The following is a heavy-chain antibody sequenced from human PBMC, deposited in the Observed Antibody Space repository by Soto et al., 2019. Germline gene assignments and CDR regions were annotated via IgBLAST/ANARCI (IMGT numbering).Heavy chain of an antibody. Sequence: SETLSLTCTVSGGSISSYYWSWIRQPPGKGLEWIGYIYYSGSTNYNPSLKSRVTISVDTSKNQFSLKLSSVTAADTAVYYCARVRRSSSWYAGFYFDYWGQGTLVTVSS. J-gene: IGHJ4*02. D-gene: IGHD6-13*01. CDR1: GGSISSYY. V-gene: IGHV4-59*01. CDR3: ARVRRSSSWYAGFYFDY. CDR2: IYYSGST.